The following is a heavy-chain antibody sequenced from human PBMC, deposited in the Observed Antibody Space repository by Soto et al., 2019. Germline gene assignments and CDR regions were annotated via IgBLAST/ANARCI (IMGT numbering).Heavy chain of an antibody. CDR3: ATGVIWIGYFTVDS. CDR1: GGSFGNSA. Sequence: QVLLVQSGAEVKKPGSSVKISCKASGGSFGNSAINWVRQTPGQGLEWLGGFIPVYRTLNYAQKFQGRVTITAGESTCTAYMTLNSLASNDTAVYYCATGVIWIGYFTVDSWGQGTRVTVSS. CDR2: FIPVYRTL. D-gene: IGHD3-3*01. J-gene: IGHJ4*02. V-gene: IGHV1-69*01.